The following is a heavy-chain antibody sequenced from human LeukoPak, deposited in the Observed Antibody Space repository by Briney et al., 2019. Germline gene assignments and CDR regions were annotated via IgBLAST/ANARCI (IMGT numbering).Heavy chain of an antibody. J-gene: IGHJ4*02. CDR2: IYYSGST. V-gene: IGHV4-59*01. CDR1: GVSISSYY. D-gene: IGHD3-22*01. Sequence: PSETLSLTCTVSGVSISSYYWSWIRQPPGKGLEWIGYIYYSGSTNYNPSLKSRVTISVDTSKNQFSLKLSSVTAADTAVYYCARGYYYDSSGYYGYFDYWGQGTLVTVSS. CDR3: ARGYYYDSSGYYGYFDY.